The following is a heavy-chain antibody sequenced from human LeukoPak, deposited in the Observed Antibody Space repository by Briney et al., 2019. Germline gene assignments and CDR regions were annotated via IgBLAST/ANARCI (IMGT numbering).Heavy chain of an antibody. CDR1: GGSISNDY. J-gene: IGHJ4*02. Sequence: SETLSLTCTVSGGSISNDYWNWIRQPAGKGLEWIGRIYKSGSTNYNPSLKSRVTMSVDTSENQFSLKLSSVTAADTAVYYCARGDQVPFYYFDYWGQGTLVTVSS. V-gene: IGHV4-4*07. CDR3: ARGDQVPFYYFDY. CDR2: IYKSGST. D-gene: IGHD2-2*01.